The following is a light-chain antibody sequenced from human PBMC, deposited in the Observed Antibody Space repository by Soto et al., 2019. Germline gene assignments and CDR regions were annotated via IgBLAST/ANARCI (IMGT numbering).Light chain of an antibody. J-gene: IGKJ1*01. CDR3: QQYVRSPPSWT. Sequence: ETELTQSPGTLSLSPGERATLSCRASQSVSSSYLAWYQQKPGQAPRLLIDAASSSATGIPDRFSGSGSGTDFTLTISRLELEDFAVYYYQQYVRSPPSWTFGQGTKVEIK. CDR2: AAS. V-gene: IGKV3-20*01. CDR1: QSVSSSY.